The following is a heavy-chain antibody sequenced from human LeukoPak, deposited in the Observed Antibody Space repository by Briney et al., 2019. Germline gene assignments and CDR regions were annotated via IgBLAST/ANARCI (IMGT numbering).Heavy chain of an antibody. CDR2: IYTSGST. CDR1: GGSISSYY. V-gene: IGHV4-4*09. CDR3: ARFSRRWYGDYYYYYYYMDV. J-gene: IGHJ6*03. Sequence: SETLSLTCTVSGGSISSYYWSWIRQPPGKGLEWIGYIYTSGSTNYNPSLKSRVTISVDTSKNQFSLKLSSVTAADTAVCYCARFSRRWYGDYYYYYYYMDVWGKGTTVTVSS. D-gene: IGHD4-17*01.